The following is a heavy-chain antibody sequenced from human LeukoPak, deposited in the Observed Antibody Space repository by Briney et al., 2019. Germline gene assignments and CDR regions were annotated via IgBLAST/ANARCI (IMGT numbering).Heavy chain of an antibody. CDR2: IYHSGST. CDR1: GGSISSGGYS. Sequence: SQTLSLTCAVSGGSISSGGYSWSWIRQPPGKGLEWIGYIYHSGSTYYNPSLKSRVTISVDRSKNQFSLKLSSVTTADTAVYYCARESGYSYAYYFDYWGQGTLVTVSS. V-gene: IGHV4-30-2*01. J-gene: IGHJ4*02. CDR3: ARESGYSYAYYFDY. D-gene: IGHD5-18*01.